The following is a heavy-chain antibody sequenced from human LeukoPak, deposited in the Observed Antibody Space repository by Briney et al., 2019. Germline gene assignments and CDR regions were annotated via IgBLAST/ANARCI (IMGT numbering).Heavy chain of an antibody. CDR2: IKQDGSGK. Sequence: GGSLRLSCAAPGFTFSSYWMSWVRQAPGKGLEWVANIKQDGSGKYYVDSVKGRFTISRDNAKNSLHLQMNSLRAEDTAVYYCARAVSYDSSGYYRGGYFDYWGQGTLVTVSS. J-gene: IGHJ4*02. CDR1: GFTFSSYW. V-gene: IGHV3-7*01. D-gene: IGHD3-22*01. CDR3: ARAVSYDSSGYYRGGYFDY.